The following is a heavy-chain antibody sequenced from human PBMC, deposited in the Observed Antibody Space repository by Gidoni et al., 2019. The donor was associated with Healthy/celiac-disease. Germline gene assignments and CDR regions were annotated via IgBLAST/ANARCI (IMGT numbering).Heavy chain of an antibody. CDR2: IMPIFGTA. D-gene: IGHD2-2*03. Sequence: QVQLVQAGAEVKKPGSSVTVSCKASGGTFRRYAIRWVRQAPGQGLEWMGGIMPIFGTANYAQKFQGRVTITADESTSTAYLELSSLRSEDTAVYYCARVDIVVGPAAPFDYWGQGTLVTVSS. V-gene: IGHV1-69*01. CDR3: ARVDIVVGPAAPFDY. CDR1: GGTFRRYA. J-gene: IGHJ4*02.